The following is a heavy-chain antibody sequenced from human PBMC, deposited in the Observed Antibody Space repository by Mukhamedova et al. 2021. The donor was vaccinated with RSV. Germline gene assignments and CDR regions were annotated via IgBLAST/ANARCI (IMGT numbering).Heavy chain of an antibody. CDR3: ARDPTTGTMVGDAFDI. D-gene: IGHD1-1*01. J-gene: IGHJ3*02. V-gene: IGHV3-7*03. CDR2: IKQDGSEK. Sequence: GLEWVANIKQDGSEKYYVDSVKGRFTISRDNAKNSLYLQMNSLRAEDTAVYYCARDPTTGTMVGDAFDIWGQGTMVTVSS.